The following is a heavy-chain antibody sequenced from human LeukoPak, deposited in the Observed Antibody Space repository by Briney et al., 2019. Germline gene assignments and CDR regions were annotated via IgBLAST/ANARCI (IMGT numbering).Heavy chain of an antibody. CDR3: ARGTTVRDMDV. Sequence: PSETLSLTCTVSGGSICRYYWSWIRQPPGKGLEWIGYIYYSGSTNYNPSLKSRVTIPVDTSKNQYSLTLNSVTAADTAVYYCARGTTVRDMDVWGKGTTVTVSS. CDR2: IYYSGST. CDR1: GGSICRYY. J-gene: IGHJ6*03. D-gene: IGHD4-11*01. V-gene: IGHV4-59*01.